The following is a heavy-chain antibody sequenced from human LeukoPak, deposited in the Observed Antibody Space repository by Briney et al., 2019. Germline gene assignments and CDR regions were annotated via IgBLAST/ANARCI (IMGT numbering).Heavy chain of an antibody. D-gene: IGHD6-19*01. J-gene: IGHJ4*02. CDR3: ARVLNQWLVHNDY. CDR2: ISAYNGNT. Sequence: ASVKVSCKASGGTFSSYAISWVRQAPGQGLEWMGWISAYNGNTNYAQKLQGRVTMTTDTSTSTAYMELRSLRSDDTAVYYCARVLNQWLVHNDYWGQGTLVTVSS. CDR1: GGTFSSYA. V-gene: IGHV1-18*01.